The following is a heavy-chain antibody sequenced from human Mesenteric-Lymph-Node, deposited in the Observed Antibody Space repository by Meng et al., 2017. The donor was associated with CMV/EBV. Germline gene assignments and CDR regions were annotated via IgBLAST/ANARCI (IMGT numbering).Heavy chain of an antibody. CDR1: GGSISSYY. CDR2: SYCGGST. J-gene: IGHJ4*02. Sequence: SETLSLTCIVSGGSISSYYWSWIRQPPGKGPEWLGYSYCGGSTNYNPSLKSRVTISVDTSKNQFSLKLSSVTAADTAVYYCARGGYGEQLVPWYWGQGTLVTVSS. D-gene: IGHD6-6*01. V-gene: IGHV4-59*01. CDR3: ARGGYGEQLVPWY.